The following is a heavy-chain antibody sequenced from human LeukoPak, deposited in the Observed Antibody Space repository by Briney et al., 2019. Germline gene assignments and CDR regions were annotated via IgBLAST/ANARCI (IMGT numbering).Heavy chain of an antibody. D-gene: IGHD6-19*01. CDR2: ISWNSGSI. Sequence: PGRSLRLSCAASGFTFDDYAMHWVRQAPGKGLEWVSGISWNSGSIGYADSVKGRFTISRDNAKNSLYLQMNSLRAEDTAVYYCAKAPRYSSVVDYWGQGTLVTVSS. CDR3: AKAPRYSSVVDY. V-gene: IGHV3-9*01. CDR1: GFTFDDYA. J-gene: IGHJ4*02.